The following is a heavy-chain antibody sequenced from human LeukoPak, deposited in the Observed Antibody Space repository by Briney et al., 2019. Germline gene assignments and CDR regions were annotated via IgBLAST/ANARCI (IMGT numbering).Heavy chain of an antibody. V-gene: IGHV3-11*05. CDR1: GFTFSDYY. D-gene: IGHD3-9*01. CDR2: ISSSSSYT. J-gene: IGHJ6*02. CDR3: ARVLGNVLRYFDWLDV. Sequence: PGGSLRLSCAASGFTFSDYYMSWIRQAPGKGLEWVSYISSSSSYTNYADSVKGRFTISRDNAKNSLYLQMNSLKAEDTAVYYCARVLGNVLRYFDWLDVWGQGTTVTVSS.